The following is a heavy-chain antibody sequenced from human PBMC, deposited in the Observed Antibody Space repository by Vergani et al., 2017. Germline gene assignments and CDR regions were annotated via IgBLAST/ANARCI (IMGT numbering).Heavy chain of an antibody. Sequence: EVQLVESGGGLVQPGRSLRLSCTASGFTFGDYAMSWFRQAPGKGLEWVGFIRSKAYGGTTEYAASVKGRFTISRDDSKSIAYLQMNSLKTEDTAVYYCVKXHYDYVWGSYRYPYYFDYWGQGTLVTVSS. CDR1: GFTFGDYA. CDR2: IRSKAYGGTT. V-gene: IGHV3-49*03. J-gene: IGHJ4*02. D-gene: IGHD3-16*02. CDR3: VKXHYDYVWGSYRYPYYFDY.